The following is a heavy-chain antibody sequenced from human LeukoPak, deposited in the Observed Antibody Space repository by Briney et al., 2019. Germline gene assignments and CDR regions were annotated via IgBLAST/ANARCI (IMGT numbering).Heavy chain of an antibody. CDR3: ARDVAGSGSH. V-gene: IGHV3-74*01. Sequence: GGSLRLSCAASGFTFSDYYMSWIRQAPGTGLVWVARINEHGSITDYADSVKGRFTISRDNAKNTLYLQVNNLGVDDTAIYYCARDVAGSGSHWGQGTLVTVSS. J-gene: IGHJ4*02. CDR1: GFTFSDYY. CDR2: INEHGSIT. D-gene: IGHD3-10*01.